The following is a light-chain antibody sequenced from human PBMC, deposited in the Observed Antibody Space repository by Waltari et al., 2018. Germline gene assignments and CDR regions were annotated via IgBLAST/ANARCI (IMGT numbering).Light chain of an antibody. Sequence: QSVLTQPPSVSGAPGQRVTISCTWRSSNIGAGYDVHWYQQLPGTAPKPLIYGNSNRPSGVPDRFSGSKSGTSASLAITGLQAEDEADYYCQSYDSSLSGVVFGGGTKLTVL. J-gene: IGLJ2*01. CDR3: QSYDSSLSGVV. V-gene: IGLV1-40*01. CDR1: SSNIGAGYD. CDR2: GNS.